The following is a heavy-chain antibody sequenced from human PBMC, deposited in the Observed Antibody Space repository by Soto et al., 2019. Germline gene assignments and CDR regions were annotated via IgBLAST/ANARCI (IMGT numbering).Heavy chain of an antibody. J-gene: IGHJ6*03. D-gene: IGHD3-10*01. V-gene: IGHV4-59*08. CDR1: GGSISSYY. CDR3: ARHSGGRVFSREGAPNYYYYYMDV. Sequence: TLSLTCTVSGGSISSYYWSWIRQPPGKGLEWIGYIYYSGSTNYNPSLKSRVTISVDTSKNQFSLKLSSVTAADTAVYYCARHSGGRVFSREGAPNYYYYYMDVWGKGTTVTVSS. CDR2: IYYSGST.